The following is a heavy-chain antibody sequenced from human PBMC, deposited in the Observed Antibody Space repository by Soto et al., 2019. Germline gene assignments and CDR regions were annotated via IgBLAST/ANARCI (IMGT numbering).Heavy chain of an antibody. V-gene: IGHV1-24*01. D-gene: IGHD3-10*01. CDR1: GYTLTELS. CDR2: FDPEDGET. CDR3: ATDVRGYYGSGSYPP. Sequence: GASVKVSCKVSGYTLTELSMHWVRQAPGKGLEWMGGFDPEDGETIYAQKFQGRVTMTEDTSTDTAYMELSSLRSEDTAVYYCATDVRGYYGSGSYPPWGQGTLVTVSS. J-gene: IGHJ5*02.